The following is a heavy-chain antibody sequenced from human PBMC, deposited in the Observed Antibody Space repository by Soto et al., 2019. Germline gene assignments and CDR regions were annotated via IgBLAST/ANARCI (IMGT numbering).Heavy chain of an antibody. CDR3: ARAPVLRFPPRV. CDR1: GGSISSYY. Sequence: QVQLQESGPGLVKPSENLSLTCTVSGGSISSYYWSWIRQPPVKGLEWIGYIYYSGSTNYNPSLKSRVTITVDTYKNQFSLKMSSVTSADSAVYYCARAPVLRFPPRVWGRGTTVTVYS. J-gene: IGHJ6*02. V-gene: IGHV4-59*01. D-gene: IGHD3-3*01. CDR2: IYYSGST.